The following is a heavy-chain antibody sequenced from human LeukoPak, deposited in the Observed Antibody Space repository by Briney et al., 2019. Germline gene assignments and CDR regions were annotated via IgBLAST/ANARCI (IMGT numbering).Heavy chain of an antibody. D-gene: IGHD3-16*01. CDR1: GVSITNNNYY. CDR2: IYYTGTT. CDR3: ARQGGWGGALSFFDS. J-gene: IGHJ4*02. V-gene: IGHV4-39*01. Sequence: SETLSLTCTVSGVSITNNNYYWGWIRQPPGKGLEWIGSIYYTGTTYYNPSLRSRVIISVDASKNQFFLTLSPVTAADTAVYYCARQGGWGGALSFFDSWGQGTLITVSS.